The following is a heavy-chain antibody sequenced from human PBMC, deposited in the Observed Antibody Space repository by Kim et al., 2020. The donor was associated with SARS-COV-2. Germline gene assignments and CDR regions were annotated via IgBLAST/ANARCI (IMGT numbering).Heavy chain of an antibody. Sequence: GRFTISRDNSKTTLYLQMNSLRAEDTAVYYCAKSGGWSPYTFTDINWFDPWGQGTLVTVSS. J-gene: IGHJ5*02. CDR3: AKSGGWSPYTFTDINWFDP. V-gene: IGHV3-23*01. D-gene: IGHD6-19*01.